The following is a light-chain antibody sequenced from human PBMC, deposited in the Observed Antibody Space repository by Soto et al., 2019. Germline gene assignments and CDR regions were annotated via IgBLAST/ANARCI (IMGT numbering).Light chain of an antibody. Sequence: QSALTQPPSASGSPGQSVTISCTGTSSDVGVYNFVSWYQQHPGKAPKLMIYEVSKRPSGVPDRFSGSKSGDTAPLTVSGLQAEDEADYYCSSYAGSNNLVFGGGTKVTVL. CDR2: EVS. CDR3: SSYAGSNNLV. V-gene: IGLV2-8*01. J-gene: IGLJ2*01. CDR1: SSDVGVYNF.